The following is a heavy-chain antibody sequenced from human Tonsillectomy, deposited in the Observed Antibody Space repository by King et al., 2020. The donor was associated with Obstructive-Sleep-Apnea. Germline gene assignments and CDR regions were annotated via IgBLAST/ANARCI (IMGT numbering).Heavy chain of an antibody. Sequence: QLQESGPGLVKPSETLSLTCTASGGSISSSSYYWGWIRQPPGKGLEWIGTIDYSGSTNYNPSLKSRLTISVDTSKNQFSLKMNSVTAADTAISFCEGGYGMDVWGQGTTVIVSS. CDR2: IDYSGST. J-gene: IGHJ6*02. CDR3: EGGYGMDV. CDR1: GGSISSSSYY. D-gene: IGHD3-16*01. V-gene: IGHV4-39*07.